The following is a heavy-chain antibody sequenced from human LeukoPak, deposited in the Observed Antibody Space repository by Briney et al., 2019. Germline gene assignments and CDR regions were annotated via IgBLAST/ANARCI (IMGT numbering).Heavy chain of an antibody. J-gene: IGHJ4*02. Sequence: HPGGSLRLSCAASGFTFSSYAMSWVRQAPGKGLEWVSAISGSGGSTYYADSVKGRFTISRGNSKNTLYLQMNSLRAEDTAVYYCALGEALLWFGEYYWGQGTLVTVSS. CDR3: ALGEALLWFGEYY. D-gene: IGHD3-10*01. CDR1: GFTFSSYA. CDR2: ISGSGGST. V-gene: IGHV3-23*01.